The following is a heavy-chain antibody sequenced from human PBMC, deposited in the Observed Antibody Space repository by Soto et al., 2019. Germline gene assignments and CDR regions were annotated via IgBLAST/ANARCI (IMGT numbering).Heavy chain of an antibody. D-gene: IGHD5-18*01. CDR1: GGSISSGDYY. CDR2: IYYSGST. Sequence: PSETLSLTCTVSGGSISSGDYYWSWIRQPPGKGLEWIGYIYYSGSTYYNPSLKSRVTISVDTSKNQFSLKLSSVTAADTAVYYCAGWIQLHPTRNWFDPWGRGTLVTVSS. J-gene: IGHJ5*02. V-gene: IGHV4-30-4*01. CDR3: AGWIQLHPTRNWFDP.